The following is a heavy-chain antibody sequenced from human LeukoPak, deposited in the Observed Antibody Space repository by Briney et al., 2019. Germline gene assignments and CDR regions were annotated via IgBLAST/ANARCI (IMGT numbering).Heavy chain of an antibody. CDR2: ISGSGGST. CDR3: ATSDYYFSGRGGVSPSDY. J-gene: IGHJ4*02. D-gene: IGHD3-10*01. Sequence: PGGSLRLSCAASGFTFSNYAMTWVRQAPGKGLEWVSGISGSGGSTYYAGAVKGRFTISRDNANNLVYLQMDSLRAEDTSVYYCATSDYYFSGRGGVSPSDYWGRGTLVTVSS. CDR1: GFTFSNYA. V-gene: IGHV3-23*01.